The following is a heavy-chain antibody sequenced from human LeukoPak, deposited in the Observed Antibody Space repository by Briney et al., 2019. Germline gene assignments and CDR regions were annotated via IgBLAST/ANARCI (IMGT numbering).Heavy chain of an antibody. V-gene: IGHV3-9*01. CDR2: ISWNSGSI. J-gene: IGHJ4*02. Sequence: PGGSLRLSCAASGFTFDDYAMHWVRQAPGKGLEWVSGISWNSGSIGYADSVKGRFTISRDNAKNSLYLQMNSLRAEDTALYYCAKDIGYSYGYGEFDYWGQGTLVTVSS. CDR1: GFTFDDYA. D-gene: IGHD5-18*01. CDR3: AKDIGYSYGYGEFDY.